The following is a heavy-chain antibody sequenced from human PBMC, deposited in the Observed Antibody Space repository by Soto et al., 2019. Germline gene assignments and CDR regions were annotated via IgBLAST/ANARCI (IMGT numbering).Heavy chain of an antibody. V-gene: IGHV1-46*01. CDR2: INPFPNRA. CDR1: NDSLSSHF. D-gene: IGHD3-10*01. Sequence: ASVKVSCKASNDSLSSHFIHWVRQAPGEGLEWMGIINPFPNRASYSKEFQGRLTLTSDMPSRTVYMQLSNLSSDDTAVYYCAGASLRACSVVRAXWGQGTLFTVSX. CDR3: AGASLRACSVVRAX. J-gene: IGHJ4*02.